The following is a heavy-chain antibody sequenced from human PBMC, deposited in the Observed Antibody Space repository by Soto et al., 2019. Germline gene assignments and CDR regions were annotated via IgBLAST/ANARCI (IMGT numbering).Heavy chain of an antibody. CDR1: GYTFTSYA. V-gene: IGHV1-3*01. D-gene: IGHD3-9*01. J-gene: IGHJ6*02. CDR3: ARVVDILTGYYDYGMDV. Sequence: RASVKVSCKASGYTFTSYAMHWVRQAPGQRLEWMGWINAGNGNTKYSQKFQGRVTITRDTSASTAYMELSSLRSEDTAVYYCARVVDILTGYYDYGMDVWDQGTTVTVSS. CDR2: INAGNGNT.